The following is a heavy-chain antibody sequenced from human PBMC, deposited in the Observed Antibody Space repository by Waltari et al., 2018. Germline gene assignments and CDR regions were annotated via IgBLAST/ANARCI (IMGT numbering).Heavy chain of an antibody. CDR1: GFTFGTYS. D-gene: IGHD2-21*01. CDR2: ISPTSTTI. CDR3: ARDVIPASISWFEP. J-gene: IGHJ5*02. Sequence: EVQLVESGGGLIQPGGSLRLSCAASGFTFGTYSMNWVRQAPGKGLEWVSYISPTSTTIYYADSVKGRFTISRDNAKNTLYLQMDRLRPDDTAVYFCARDVIPASISWFEPWGQGTLVTVSS. V-gene: IGHV3-48*04.